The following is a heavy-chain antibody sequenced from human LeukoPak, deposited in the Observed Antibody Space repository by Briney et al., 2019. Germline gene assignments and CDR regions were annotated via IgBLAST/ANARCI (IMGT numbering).Heavy chain of an antibody. CDR2: ISAYNGNT. Sequence: ASVKVSCKASGYTFTSYGISWVRQAPGQGLEWMGWISAYNGNTNYARKLQGRVTMTTDTSTSTAYMELRSLRSDDTAVYYCARDRITMVRGVMDLYYYYYGMDVWGQGTTVTVSS. V-gene: IGHV1-18*01. D-gene: IGHD3-10*01. CDR1: GYTFTSYG. J-gene: IGHJ6*02. CDR3: ARDRITMVRGVMDLYYYYYGMDV.